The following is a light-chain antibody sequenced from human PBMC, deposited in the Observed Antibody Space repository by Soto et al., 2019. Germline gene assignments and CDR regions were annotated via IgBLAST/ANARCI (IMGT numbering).Light chain of an antibody. J-gene: IGKJ4*01. CDR1: QSVSSRL. CDR2: DAS. CDR3: QQRSNWLT. V-gene: IGKV3D-20*02. Sequence: EIVWTQSPGTLSFSPGERATLSCRASQSVSSRLLAWYRQRPGQAPRLLIYDASTRATGIPARFSGSGSGTDFTLTISSLEPEDFAVYYCQQRSNWLTFGGGTKVDIK.